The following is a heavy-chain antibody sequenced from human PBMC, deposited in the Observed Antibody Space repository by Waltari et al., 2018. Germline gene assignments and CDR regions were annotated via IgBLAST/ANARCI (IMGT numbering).Heavy chain of an antibody. CDR3: VRDRHGDYLRYFDS. D-gene: IGHD4-17*01. CDR1: GFTFSDYS. CDR2: ISSSSSTT. Sequence: EVLLVESGGGLVQPGGSVSLSCAASGFTFSDYSMNWVRQGPEKGLEWVAYISSSSSTTFYADSVEGRFSISRDNAKNSLYLQMNSLRDEDTAVYYCVRDRHGDYLRYFDSWGQGNLVTVSS. V-gene: IGHV3-48*02. J-gene: IGHJ4*02.